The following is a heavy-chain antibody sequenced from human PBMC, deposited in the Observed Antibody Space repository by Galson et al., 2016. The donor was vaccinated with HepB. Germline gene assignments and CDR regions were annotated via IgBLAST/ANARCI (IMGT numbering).Heavy chain of an antibody. CDR2: FSDSGST. CDR1: GGSMNPYY. Sequence: ETLSLTCTVSGGSMNPYYWSWIRQPPGKGLEWIGFFSDSGSTKYIPSLKSRLTISADTSKNLFSLKMTSVTAADTAVYYCARHFWELDSFTHWGQGALVTVSS. J-gene: IGHJ4*02. V-gene: IGHV4-59*08. D-gene: IGHD3/OR15-3a*01. CDR3: ARHFWELDSFTH.